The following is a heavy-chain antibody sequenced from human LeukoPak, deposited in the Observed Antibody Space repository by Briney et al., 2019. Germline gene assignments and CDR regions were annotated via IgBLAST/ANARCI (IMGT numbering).Heavy chain of an antibody. V-gene: IGHV4-59*01. CDR3: ARIIAAVYAFDI. CDR1: GGSISSYY. CDR2: IYYSGST. D-gene: IGHD2-15*01. J-gene: IGHJ3*02. Sequence: SETLSLTCTVSGGSISSYYWSWIRQPPGKGLEWIGYIYYSGSTNYNPSLKSRVTISVDTSKNQFSLKLSSVTSADTAVYYCARIIAAVYAFDIWGQGTMVTVSS.